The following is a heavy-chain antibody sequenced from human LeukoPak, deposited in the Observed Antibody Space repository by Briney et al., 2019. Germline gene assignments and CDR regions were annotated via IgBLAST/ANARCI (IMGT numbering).Heavy chain of an antibody. CDR3: ARGSGWLYYFDY. CDR2: INRDGSST. V-gene: IGHV3-74*01. Sequence: GGSLRLSCAASGFTFSSYWMHWVRQAPGKGLVWVSRINRDGSSTTYADSVKGRFTISRDNAKNTLYLQMNSLRAEDTAVYFCARGSGWLYYFDYWGQGTLVTVSS. J-gene: IGHJ4*02. D-gene: IGHD6-19*01. CDR1: GFTFSSYW.